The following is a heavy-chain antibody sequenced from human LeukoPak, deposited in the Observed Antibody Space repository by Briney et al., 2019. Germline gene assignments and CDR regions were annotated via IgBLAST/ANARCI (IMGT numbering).Heavy chain of an antibody. Sequence: GGSLRLSCAASGFTFSSYWMSWVRQAPGKGLEWVAVIWYDGSNKYYADSVKGRFTISRDNSKNTLYLQMNSLRAEDTAVYYCARDQGYYYDSSGSRTPPYYYYGMDVWGQGTTVTVSS. CDR1: GFTFSSYW. CDR3: ARDQGYYYDSSGSRTPPYYYYGMDV. CDR2: IWYDGSNK. D-gene: IGHD3-22*01. V-gene: IGHV3-33*08. J-gene: IGHJ6*02.